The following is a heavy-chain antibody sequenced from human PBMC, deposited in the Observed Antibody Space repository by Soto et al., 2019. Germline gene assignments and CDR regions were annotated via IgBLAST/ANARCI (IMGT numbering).Heavy chain of an antibody. D-gene: IGHD2-15*01. CDR3: AHFPHYCSGGSCYSYYFDY. V-gene: IGHV2-5*02. CDR1: GFSLSTSGVG. Sequence: QITLKESGPTLVKPTQTLTLTCTFSGFSLSTSGVGVGWIRQPPGKALEWLALIYWDDDKRYSPSLKSRLTIPKHPSKTQVVLTMTNMDPVDTATYYCAHFPHYCSGGSCYSYYFDYWGQGTLVTVSS. CDR2: IYWDDDK. J-gene: IGHJ4*02.